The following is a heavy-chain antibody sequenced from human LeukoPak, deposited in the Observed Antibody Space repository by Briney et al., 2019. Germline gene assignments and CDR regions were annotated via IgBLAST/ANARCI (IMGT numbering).Heavy chain of an antibody. CDR1: GFTFSSYA. CDR2: ISGSGGST. Sequence: GGSLRLSCAASGFTFSSYAMSWVRQAPGKGLEWVSAISGSGGSTYYADSVKGRFTISRDNSKNTLYLQMNSLRAEDTAVYYCAMPWDFEGFQLKPADYWGQGTLVTVSS. V-gene: IGHV3-23*01. CDR3: AMPWDFEGFQLKPADY. J-gene: IGHJ4*02. D-gene: IGHD1-26*01.